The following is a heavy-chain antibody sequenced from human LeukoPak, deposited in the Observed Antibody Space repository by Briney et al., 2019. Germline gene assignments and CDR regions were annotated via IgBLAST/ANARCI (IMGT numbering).Heavy chain of an antibody. Sequence: GGSLRLSCAASGFTFSSYAMSWVRQAPGKGLEWVSAISGSGGSTYYADSVKGRFTISRDNSKNTLFLQMNSLRAEDTAVYYCTNDTVDTTMVPYYFEYWGQGTLVTVSS. CDR1: GFTFSSYA. CDR2: ISGSGGST. D-gene: IGHD5-18*01. CDR3: TNDTVDTTMVPYYFEY. V-gene: IGHV3-23*01. J-gene: IGHJ4*02.